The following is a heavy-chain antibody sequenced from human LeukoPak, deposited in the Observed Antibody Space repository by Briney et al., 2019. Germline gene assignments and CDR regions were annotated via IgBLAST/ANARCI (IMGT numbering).Heavy chain of an antibody. D-gene: IGHD3-16*02. CDR3: ARGQLSYFDY. CDR1: GYTLTSSG. Sequence: GASVKVSCKASGYTLTSSGITWLRQAPGEGLEWMGWITAYNGNTNYAQKLQDRVTMTTDTSTDTAYMELRSLTSDDTAMYYCARGQLSYFDYWGQGTLVTVSS. V-gene: IGHV1-18*01. CDR2: ITAYNGNT. J-gene: IGHJ4*02.